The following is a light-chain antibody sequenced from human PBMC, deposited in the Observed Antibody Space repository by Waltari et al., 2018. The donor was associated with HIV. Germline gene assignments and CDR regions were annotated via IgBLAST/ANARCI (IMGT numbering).Light chain of an antibody. CDR1: SSNIGAGYD. J-gene: IGLJ3*02. CDR2: ANN. CDR3: QSYDSSLSGWV. V-gene: IGLV1-40*01. Sequence: QSVLTQPPSVSGAPGQRVTISCTGSSSNIGAGYDVHWYQQLPGTAPNLLIYANNNRPSGVPDRFSGSKSATSASLAITGLQAEDEADYYCQSYDSSLSGWVFGGGTKLTVL.